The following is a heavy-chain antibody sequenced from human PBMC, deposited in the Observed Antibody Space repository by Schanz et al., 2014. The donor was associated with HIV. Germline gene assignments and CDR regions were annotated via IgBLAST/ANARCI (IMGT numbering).Heavy chain of an antibody. CDR1: GGSISSGGHY. CDR2: MYYSGST. Sequence: QVQLQESGPGLVKPSQTLSLTCTVAGGSISSGGHYWSWIRQHPAKGLEWIGYMYYSGSTYYNPSLQSRVTISVDTSKNQFSLKLSSVTAADTAVYYCARDIPRDTVTRYYGMDVWGQGTTVTVSS. V-gene: IGHV4-31*03. D-gene: IGHD4-4*01. CDR3: ARDIPRDTVTRYYGMDV. J-gene: IGHJ6*02.